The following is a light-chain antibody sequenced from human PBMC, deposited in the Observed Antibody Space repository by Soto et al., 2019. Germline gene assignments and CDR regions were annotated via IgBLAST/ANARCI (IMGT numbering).Light chain of an antibody. J-gene: IGKJ1*01. CDR3: QQSYNTPLT. Sequence: EIVMTQSPATLSVSPGERATLSCRASQSVSSNLAWYQQKPGQAPRLLIYGASTRATGIPARFSGSGSGTDFTLTISSLQLDDFATYYCQQSYNTPLTFGQGTKVDIK. V-gene: IGKV3-15*01. CDR1: QSVSSN. CDR2: GAS.